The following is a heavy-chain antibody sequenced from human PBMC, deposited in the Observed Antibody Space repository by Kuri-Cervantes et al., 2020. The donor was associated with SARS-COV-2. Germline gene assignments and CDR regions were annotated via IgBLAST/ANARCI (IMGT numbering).Heavy chain of an antibody. Sequence: ASVKVSCKASGYTFTSYAIHWVRQAPGQGLESMGWIHTKTGRPTYVQGFTGRFVFSLDTSVSTAYLQISSLKAEDTAVYYCARDHDYKDQYYYYYMDVWGKGPTVPVSS. V-gene: IGHV7-4-1*02. D-gene: IGHD4-11*01. CDR1: GYTFTSYA. J-gene: IGHJ6*03. CDR2: IHTKTGRP. CDR3: ARDHDYKDQYYYYYMDV.